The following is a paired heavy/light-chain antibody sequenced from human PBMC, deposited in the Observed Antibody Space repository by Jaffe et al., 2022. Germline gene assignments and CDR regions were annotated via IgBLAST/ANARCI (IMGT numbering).Light chain of an antibody. Sequence: EIVLTQSPATLSLSPGERATLSCRASQSVSSYLAWYQQKPGQAPRLLIYDASNRATGIPARFSGSGSGTDFTLTISSLEPEDFAVYYCQQRSNWPKTFGQGTKLEIK. CDR1: QSVSSY. V-gene: IGKV3-11*01. CDR2: DAS. J-gene: IGKJ2*01. CDR3: QQRSNWPKT.
Heavy chain of an antibody. D-gene: IGHD2-2*01. J-gene: IGHJ6*03. CDR2: ISSSSSTI. V-gene: IGHV3-48*01. CDR3: ARESRDCSSTSCYASPLRYYYYYYYMDV. Sequence: EVQLVESGGGLVQPGGSLRLSCAASGFTFSSYSMNWVRQAPGKGLEWVSYISSSSSTIYYADSVKGRFTISRDNAKNSLYLQMNSLRAEDTAVYYCARESRDCSSTSCYASPLRYYYYYYYMDVWGKGTTVTVSS. CDR1: GFTFSSYS.